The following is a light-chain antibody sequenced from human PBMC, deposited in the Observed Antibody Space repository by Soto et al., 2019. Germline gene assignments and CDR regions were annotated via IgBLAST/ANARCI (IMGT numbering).Light chain of an antibody. CDR3: SSYTSSSSVV. V-gene: IGLV2-14*01. Sequence: QSALTQPASVSGSPGQSINISCTGTSSDDGGYNYVSWYQQHPGKAPKLMIYDVSYRPSGVSDRFSGSKSGNTASLTISGLQAEDEADYYCSSYTSSSSVVFGGGNKLTVL. CDR1: SSDDGGYNY. CDR2: DVS. J-gene: IGLJ2*01.